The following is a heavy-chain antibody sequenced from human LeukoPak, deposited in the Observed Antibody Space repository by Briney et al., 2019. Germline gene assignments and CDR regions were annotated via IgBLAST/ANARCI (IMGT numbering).Heavy chain of an antibody. CDR2: INPNSGDT. Sequence: GASVTVSCKASGYTFTGNYMHWVRQAPGQGLEWMGWINPNSGDTNYAQKFQGRVTMTRDTSISTACMELSRLTSDDTAVYYCARDGVGYYDSSGYYYFQHWGQGTLVTVSS. CDR1: GYTFTGNY. J-gene: IGHJ1*01. CDR3: ARDGVGYYDSSGYYYFQH. V-gene: IGHV1-2*02. D-gene: IGHD3-22*01.